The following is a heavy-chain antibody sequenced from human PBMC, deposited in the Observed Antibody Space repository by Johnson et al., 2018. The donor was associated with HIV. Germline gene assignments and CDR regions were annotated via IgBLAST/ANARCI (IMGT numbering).Heavy chain of an antibody. D-gene: IGHD2-21*02. CDR1: GFSFSNYA. CDR2: IKQDGSEK. V-gene: IGHV3-7*01. Sequence: VQLVESGGGVVQPGRSLRLSCAASGFSFSNYAMHWVRQAPGKGLEWVANIKQDGSEKYYVDSVKGRFTISRDNAKNSLYLQMNSLRAEDTAVYYCARGPSAYCGGDCPGGAFDIWGQGTMVTVSS. J-gene: IGHJ3*02. CDR3: ARGPSAYCGGDCPGGAFDI.